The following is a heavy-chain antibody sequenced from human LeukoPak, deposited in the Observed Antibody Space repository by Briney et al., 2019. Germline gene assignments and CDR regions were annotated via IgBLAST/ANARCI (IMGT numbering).Heavy chain of an antibody. J-gene: IGHJ4*02. CDR3: ARDYAGLDSSGYSN. D-gene: IGHD3-22*01. V-gene: IGHV3-74*01. CDR2: INTDGSST. Sequence: GGSLRLSCAASGFTFSSYWMHWVRQAPGKGPVWVSRINTDGSSTSYADSVKGRFTISRDNAKNTLYLQMNSLRAEDTAVYYCARDYAGLDSSGYSNWGQGTLVTVSS. CDR1: GFTFSSYW.